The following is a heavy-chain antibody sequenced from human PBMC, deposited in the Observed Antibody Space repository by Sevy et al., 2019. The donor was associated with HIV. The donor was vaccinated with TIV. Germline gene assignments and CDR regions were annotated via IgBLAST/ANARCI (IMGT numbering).Heavy chain of an antibody. CDR1: GFTFSSYG. CDR2: ISYDGSNK. Sequence: GGSLRLPCAASGFTFSSYGMHWVRQAPGKGLEWVAVISYDGSNKYYADSVKGRFTISRDNSKNTLYLQMNSLRAEDTAVYYCAKDPFGYWGQGTLVTVSS. CDR3: AKDPFGY. V-gene: IGHV3-30*18. J-gene: IGHJ4*02.